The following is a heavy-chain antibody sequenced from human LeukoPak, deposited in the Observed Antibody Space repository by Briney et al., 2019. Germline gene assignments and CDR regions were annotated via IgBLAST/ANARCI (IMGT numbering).Heavy chain of an antibody. CDR1: GGSFSGCY. D-gene: IGHD6-13*01. CDR2: INHSGST. V-gene: IGHV4-34*01. CDR3: ARDPSAAGPPFDY. J-gene: IGHJ4*02. Sequence: SETLSLTCAVYGGSFSGCYWSWIRQPPGKGLEWIGEINHSGSTNYNPSLKSRVTISVDTSKNQFSLKLSSVTAADTAVYYCARDPSAAGPPFDYWGQGTLVTVSS.